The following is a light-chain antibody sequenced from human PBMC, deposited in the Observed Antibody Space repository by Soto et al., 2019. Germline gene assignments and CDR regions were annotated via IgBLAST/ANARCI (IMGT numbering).Light chain of an antibody. CDR1: QSISSW. CDR2: DAS. Sequence: DIQTTQSPSTLSASGGDRVTITSRASQSISSWLAWYQQKPGKAPKVLIFDASSLESGVPDRFSGSGSGTDFTLTISRLEPEDFAVYYCQHYGSSSWTFGQGTKV. V-gene: IGKV1-5*01. CDR3: QHYGSSSWT. J-gene: IGKJ1*01.